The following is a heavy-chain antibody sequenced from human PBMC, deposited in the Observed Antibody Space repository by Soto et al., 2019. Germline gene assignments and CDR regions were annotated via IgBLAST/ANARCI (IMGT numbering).Heavy chain of an antibody. CDR1: GFTFSSYA. CDR2: ISYDGSNK. D-gene: IGHD6-13*01. Sequence: QVQLVESGGGVVQPGRSLRLSCAASGFTFSSYAMHWVRQAPGKGLEWVAVISYDGSNKYYADSVKGRFTISRDNSKNTLYLQMNSLRAEDTAVYYCARALGSSWYLNYYYCGMDVCGQGTTVTVSS. J-gene: IGHJ6*02. CDR3: ARALGSSWYLNYYYCGMDV. V-gene: IGHV3-30-3*01.